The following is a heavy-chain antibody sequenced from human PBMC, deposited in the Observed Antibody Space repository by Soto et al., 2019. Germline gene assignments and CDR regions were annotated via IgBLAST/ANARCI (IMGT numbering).Heavy chain of an antibody. CDR3: AKTLVGGGALDI. D-gene: IGHD1-26*01. V-gene: IGHV5-51*01. J-gene: IGHJ3*02. Sequence: EVQLVQSGAEVKKPGESLKISCKGSGYSFGNFWIAWVRQMPGKGLEWMGIVYPDDSDIRYSPSFQGQVTISADKSVSTAYLHLNPLRASETAIYYCAKTLVGGGALDIWGQGTVVTVSS. CDR2: VYPDDSDI. CDR1: GYSFGNFW.